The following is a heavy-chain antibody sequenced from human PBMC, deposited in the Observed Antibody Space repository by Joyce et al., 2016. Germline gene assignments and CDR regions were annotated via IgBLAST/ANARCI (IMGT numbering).Heavy chain of an antibody. CDR1: GFTFRSYG. Sequence: QAQLVESGGGVVQPGRSLRLSCAVSGFTFRSYGMHWVRQAPGKCLEWVAVISNDGKNKNYADSVKGRFTVSRDKSKKILSLQMNSLRPEDTAVYYCAKDRETSAVLDFWGQGTPVTVSS. CDR3: AKDRETSAVLDF. V-gene: IGHV3-30*18. J-gene: IGHJ4*02. CDR2: ISNDGKNK. D-gene: IGHD6-25*01.